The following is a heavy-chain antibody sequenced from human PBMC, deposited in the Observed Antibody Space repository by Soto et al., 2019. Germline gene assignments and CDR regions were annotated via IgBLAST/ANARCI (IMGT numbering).Heavy chain of an antibody. J-gene: IGHJ6*02. CDR3: ARERNMYGMDV. V-gene: IGHV1-8*01. CDR2: MNPNSGNT. D-gene: IGHD1-1*01. CDR1: GYTFTSYD. Sequence: VKVSCKASGYTFTSYDINWVRQATGQGLEWMGWMNPNSGNTAYAQKFQGRVTMTRNTSISTAYMELSSLRSEDTAVYYCARERNMYGMDVWGQGTTVTVSS.